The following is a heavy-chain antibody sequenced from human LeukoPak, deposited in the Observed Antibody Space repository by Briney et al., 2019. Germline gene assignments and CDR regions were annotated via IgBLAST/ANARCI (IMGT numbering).Heavy chain of an antibody. CDR1: GFTVSSNY. Sequence: GGSLRLSCAASGFTVSSNYMSWVRQAPGKGLEWVSVIYSGGSTYYADSVKGRFTISRDNSKNTLYLQMNSLRAEDTAVYYCATQAGVIGNMAFDNWGQGTLVTVSS. V-gene: IGHV3-53*01. CDR2: IYSGGST. D-gene: IGHD2/OR15-2a*01. CDR3: ATQAGVIGNMAFDN. J-gene: IGHJ4*02.